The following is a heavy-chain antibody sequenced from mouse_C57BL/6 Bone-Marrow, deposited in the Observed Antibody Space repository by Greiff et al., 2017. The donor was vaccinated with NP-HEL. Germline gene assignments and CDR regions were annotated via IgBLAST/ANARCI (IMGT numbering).Heavy chain of an antibody. J-gene: IGHJ4*01. CDR1: GYTFTDHT. CDR2: IYPRDGST. D-gene: IGHD2-4*01. V-gene: IGHV1-78*01. Sequence: VKLVESDAELVKPGASVKISCKVSGYTFTDHTIHWMKQRPEQGLEWIGYIYPRDGSTKYNEKFKGKATLTADKSSSTAYMQLNSLTSEDSAVYFCARGYDYPSYYAMDYWGQGTSVTVSS. CDR3: ARGYDYPSYYAMDY.